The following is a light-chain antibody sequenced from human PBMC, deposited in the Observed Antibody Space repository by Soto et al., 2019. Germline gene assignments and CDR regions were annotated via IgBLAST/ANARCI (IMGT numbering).Light chain of an antibody. V-gene: IGKV3D-20*02. Sequence: DIVMNQSPLSLPVTPGEPASISCMSSQSVSSSYLAWYQQKPGQAPRHLIYDASNRATGIPARFSGSGSGTDFTLTISSLEPEDFAVYYCQQRTKWRTFGQGTKVDIK. J-gene: IGKJ1*01. CDR3: QQRTKWRT. CDR2: DAS. CDR1: QSVSSSY.